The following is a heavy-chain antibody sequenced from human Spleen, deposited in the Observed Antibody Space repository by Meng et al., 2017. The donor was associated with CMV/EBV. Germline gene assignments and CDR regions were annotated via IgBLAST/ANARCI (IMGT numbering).Heavy chain of an antibody. CDR3: ARGMIAAAGDAFDI. D-gene: IGHD6-13*01. CDR2: IHPHRGDT. V-gene: IGHV1-2*02. CDR1: GYTFTAHY. J-gene: IGHJ3*02. Sequence: ASVKVSCKASGYTFTAHYFHWVRQAPGQGLEWMGWIHPHRGDTNYAQQFQGRVTMTRDTSISTAYMELSRLRSDDTAVYYCARGMIAAAGDAFDIWGQGTMVTVSS.